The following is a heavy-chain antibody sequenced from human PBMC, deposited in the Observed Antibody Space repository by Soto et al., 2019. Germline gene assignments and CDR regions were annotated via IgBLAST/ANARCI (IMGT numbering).Heavy chain of an antibody. Sequence: QVQLVQSGAEVKKPGASVKVSCKASGYTFTSYGISGVRQAPGQGLEWKGWISAYNGNTNYAQRLQGRVTMTTVTSTSTLYMELRSLRSDDTAVYYCARDVRGHYYYYCMDVWGQWTTVTVSS. J-gene: IGHJ6*02. CDR2: ISAYNGNT. CDR1: GYTFTSYG. D-gene: IGHD5-12*01. CDR3: ARDVRGHYYYYCMDV. V-gene: IGHV1-18*01.